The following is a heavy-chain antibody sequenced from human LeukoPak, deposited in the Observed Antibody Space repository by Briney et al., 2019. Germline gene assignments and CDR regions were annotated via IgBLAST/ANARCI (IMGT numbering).Heavy chain of an antibody. CDR1: GFTFSSYA. J-gene: IGHJ4*02. Sequence: PGGSLRLSCAASGFTFSSYAMSWVGHAPGKGLEWVSGISGGGGGTYSADSVKGRFTISRDNSKNTLYLQMNSLRAEDTAVYYCARRSDYFDCWGQGTLVTVSS. V-gene: IGHV3-23*01. CDR2: ISGGGGGT. D-gene: IGHD3-3*01. CDR3: ARRSDYFDC.